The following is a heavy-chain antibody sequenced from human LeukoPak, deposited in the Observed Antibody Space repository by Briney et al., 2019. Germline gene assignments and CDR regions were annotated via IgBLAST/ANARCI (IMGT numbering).Heavy chain of an antibody. D-gene: IGHD3-22*01. CDR2: INHSGST. CDR3: ARGRGGQQSSGYYRKPFDY. J-gene: IGHJ4*02. CDR1: GGSFSGYY. V-gene: IGHV4-34*01. Sequence: PSETLSLTCAVSGGSFSGYYWSWIRQPPGKGLEWIGEINHSGSTNYNPSLKSRVTISVDTSKNQFSLKLSSVTAADTAVYYCARGRGGQQSSGYYRKPFDYWGQGTLVTVSS.